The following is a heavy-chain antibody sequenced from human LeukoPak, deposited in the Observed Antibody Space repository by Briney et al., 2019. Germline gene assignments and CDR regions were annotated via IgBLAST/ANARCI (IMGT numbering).Heavy chain of an antibody. CDR1: GGSISSSNYY. J-gene: IGHJ4*02. D-gene: IGHD1-26*01. CDR3: ARREGL. Sequence: ASETLSLTCTVSGGSISSSNYYWGWIRQPPGKGLEWIGRIYTSGSTKYNPSLKSRVTMSVDTSKNQFSLKLTSVTAADTAVYYCARREGLWGQGTLVTVSS. V-gene: IGHV4-39*07. CDR2: IYTSGST.